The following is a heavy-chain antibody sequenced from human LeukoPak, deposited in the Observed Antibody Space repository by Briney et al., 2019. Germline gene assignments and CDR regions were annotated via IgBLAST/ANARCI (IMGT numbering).Heavy chain of an antibody. Sequence: GGSLRLSCAASGFTFSSYAMSWVRQAPGKGLEWVSAISGSGGSTYYEDSVKGRFTISRDNSKNTLYLQMNSLRAEDTAVYYCAKDCSSTSCYSYYWGQGTLVTVSS. CDR2: ISGSGGST. V-gene: IGHV3-23*01. CDR1: GFTFSSYA. CDR3: AKDCSSTSCYSYY. D-gene: IGHD2-2*01. J-gene: IGHJ4*02.